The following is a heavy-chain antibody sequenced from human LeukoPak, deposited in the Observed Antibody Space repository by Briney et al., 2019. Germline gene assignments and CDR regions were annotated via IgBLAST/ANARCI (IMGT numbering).Heavy chain of an antibody. CDR1: GLHFSGTA. Sequence: GGSLRLSCAASGLHFSGTAMSWVRQAPGKGLEWVSAISHDGMNEYYADSVKGRFTISRDNSKKTVSLEMSSLTAADTVVYYCAKDGAQYSSGPECDPRGQGALVTVSP. CDR2: ISHDGMNE. CDR3: AKDGAQYSSGPECDP. V-gene: IGHV3-23*01. J-gene: IGHJ5*02. D-gene: IGHD6-19*01.